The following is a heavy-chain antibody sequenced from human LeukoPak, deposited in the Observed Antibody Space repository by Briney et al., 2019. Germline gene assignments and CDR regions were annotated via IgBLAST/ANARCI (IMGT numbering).Heavy chain of an antibody. CDR3: ARDNSRDSSGYDC. D-gene: IGHD3-22*01. CDR1: GFSFGNYE. V-gene: IGHV3-48*03. CDR2: FSSSGSTI. Sequence: GGSLRLSCAASGFSFGNYEMNWVRKAPGKGLGLVSYFSSSGSTIYYADSVKGQFTISRDNAKNSLYLQMNSLRAEVTAVYYCARDNSRDSSGYDCWGQGTLVTLSS. J-gene: IGHJ4*02.